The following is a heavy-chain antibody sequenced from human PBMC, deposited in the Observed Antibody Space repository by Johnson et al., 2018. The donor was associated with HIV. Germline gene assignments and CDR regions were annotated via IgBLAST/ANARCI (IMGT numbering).Heavy chain of an antibody. D-gene: IGHD6-13*01. J-gene: IGHJ3*02. Sequence: VQLVESGGGVVQPGRSLRLSCAASGFTFSSYAMHWVRQAPGKGLEWVSGINWNGGRTGYADSVKGRFTISRDNSKNTLYLQMNSLRADDTAVYYCGRDLWQQLRGAFDIWGQGTMVTVSS. V-gene: IGHV3-NL1*01. CDR2: INWNGGRT. CDR1: GFTFSSYA. CDR3: GRDLWQQLRGAFDI.